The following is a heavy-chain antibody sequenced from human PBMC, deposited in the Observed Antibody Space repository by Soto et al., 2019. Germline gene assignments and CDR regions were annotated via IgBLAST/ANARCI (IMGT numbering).Heavy chain of an antibody. Sequence: GGSLRLACAASGFTFSSNSMNWVRQAPGKGLEWISYISSSSSTIYADSVKGRFTISRDNAKNSLYLQMNSLRDEDTAVYYCARVIWSGHLTSDLWGQGTLVTVSS. CDR3: ARVIWSGHLTSDL. CDR2: ISSSSSTI. J-gene: IGHJ5*02. D-gene: IGHD3-3*01. V-gene: IGHV3-48*02. CDR1: GFTFSSNS.